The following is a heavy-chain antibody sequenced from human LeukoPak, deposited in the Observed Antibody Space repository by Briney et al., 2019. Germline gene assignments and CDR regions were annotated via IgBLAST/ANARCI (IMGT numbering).Heavy chain of an antibody. CDR2: INPNSGGT. D-gene: IGHD2-2*01. Sequence: ASVKVSCKASGYTFTYYYMHWVRQAPGQGLEWMGWINPNSGGTNSAQKFQGRVTMTRDTSFSTAYMELSRLRSDDTAVYYCARGSSTSTSDYWGQGTLVTVSS. V-gene: IGHV1-2*02. CDR3: ARGSSTSTSDY. CDR1: GYTFTYYY. J-gene: IGHJ4*02.